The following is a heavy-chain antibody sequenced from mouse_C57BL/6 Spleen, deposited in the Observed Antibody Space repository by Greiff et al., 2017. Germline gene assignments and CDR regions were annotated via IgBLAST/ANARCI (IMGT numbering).Heavy chain of an antibody. CDR1: GYTFTDYY. D-gene: IGHD1-1*01. Sequence: VQLQQSGPELVKPGASVKISCKASGYTFTDYYMNWVKQSHGKSLEWIGDINPNNGGTSYNQKFKGKATLTVDKASSTAYMELRSLTSEDSAVYYCARCGYYGMKDAMDYWGQGTSVTVSS. J-gene: IGHJ4*01. CDR2: INPNNGGT. V-gene: IGHV1-26*01. CDR3: ARCGYYGMKDAMDY.